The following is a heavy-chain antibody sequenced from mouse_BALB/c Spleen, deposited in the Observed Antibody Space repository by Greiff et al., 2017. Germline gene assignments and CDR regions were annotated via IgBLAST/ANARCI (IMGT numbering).Heavy chain of an antibody. CDR1: GYTFTDYV. D-gene: IGHD2-14*01. CDR2: IYPGSGST. J-gene: IGHJ4*01. CDR3: AYERYHYAMVY. V-gene: IGHV1-81*01. Sequence: QVQLQQSGPELVKPGASVKMSCKASGYTFTDYVICWVKQRTGQGLEWIGEIYPGSGSTYYTEKFKGKATLSADKSSNTAYLELSSLTAEDSAVYFFAYERYHYAMVYWGQGTSGTVSS.